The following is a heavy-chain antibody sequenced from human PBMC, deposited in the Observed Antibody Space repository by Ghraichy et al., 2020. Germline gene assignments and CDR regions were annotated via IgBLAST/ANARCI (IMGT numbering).Heavy chain of an antibody. CDR1: GGSFSGYY. V-gene: IGHV4-34*01. CDR2: INHSGST. Sequence: PETLSLTCAVYGGSFSGYYWSWIRQPPGKGLEWIGEINHSGSTNYNPSLKSRVTISVDTSKNQFSLKLSSVTAADTAVYYCARADFLLYCGGDCGQGYTWFDPWGQGTLVTVSS. D-gene: IGHD2-21*02. J-gene: IGHJ5*02. CDR3: ARADFLLYCGGDCGQGYTWFDP.